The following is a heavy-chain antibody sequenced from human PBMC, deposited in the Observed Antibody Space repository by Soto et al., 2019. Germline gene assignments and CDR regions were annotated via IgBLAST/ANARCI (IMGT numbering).Heavy chain of an antibody. Sequence: GSLRLSCAASGFTFSSYWMHWVRQAPGKGLVWVSRINPDGSATNYADSVKGRFTISRDNAKNTLYLQMNSLRVEDTAVFYCGRGGSDSPMAPGYWGQGTLVTVSS. D-gene: IGHD5-18*01. J-gene: IGHJ4*02. V-gene: IGHV3-74*01. CDR2: INPDGSAT. CDR1: GFTFSSYW. CDR3: GRGGSDSPMAPGY.